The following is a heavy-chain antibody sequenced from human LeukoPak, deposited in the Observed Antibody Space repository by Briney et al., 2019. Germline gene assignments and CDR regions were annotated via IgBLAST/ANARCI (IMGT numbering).Heavy chain of an antibody. J-gene: IGHJ6*03. CDR3: ARGRGDSSSSRTYYYYYMDV. V-gene: IGHV4-59*12. CDR1: GGSISSYY. CDR2: IHYSGSA. D-gene: IGHD6-6*01. Sequence: SETLSLTCNVSGGSISSYYWSWIRQPPGKGLEWIGYIHYSGSANYNPSLKSRVTISLDTSKNQFSLKLSSVTAADTAVYYCARGRGDSSSSRTYYYYYMDVWGKGTTVTVSS.